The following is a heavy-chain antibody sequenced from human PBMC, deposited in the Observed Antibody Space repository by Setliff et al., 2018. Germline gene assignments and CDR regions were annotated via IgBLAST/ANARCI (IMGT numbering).Heavy chain of an antibody. Sequence: GGSLRLSCAASGFTFSSYSMNWVRQAPGKGLEWVSAISGSGGSTYYADSVKGRFSISRDNSQNTLYLQMNSLSPEDTALYYCASSSGGNYEAYFDYWGQGTLVTVSS. CDR3: ASSSGGNYEAYFDY. D-gene: IGHD2-15*01. CDR1: GFTFSSYS. J-gene: IGHJ4*02. CDR2: ISGSGGST. V-gene: IGHV3-23*01.